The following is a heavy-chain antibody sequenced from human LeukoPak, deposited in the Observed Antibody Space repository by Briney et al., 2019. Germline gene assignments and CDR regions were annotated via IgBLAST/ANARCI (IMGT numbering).Heavy chain of an antibody. Sequence: PGGSLRLSCAASGFTVSGNYMSWVRQAPGKGLEWVSIIYSGGSTFYADSVEGRFTISRGNSKNTLYLQMNSLRAEDTAVYYCARGGSYLSAFDIWGQGTMVTVSS. CDR2: IYSGGST. V-gene: IGHV3-53*01. J-gene: IGHJ3*02. CDR1: GFTVSGNY. D-gene: IGHD1-26*01. CDR3: ARGGSYLSAFDI.